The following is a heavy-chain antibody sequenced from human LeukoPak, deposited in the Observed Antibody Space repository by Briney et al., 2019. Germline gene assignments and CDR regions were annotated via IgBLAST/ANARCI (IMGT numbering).Heavy chain of an antibody. J-gene: IGHJ4*02. V-gene: IGHV4-59*08. Sequence: PSETLSLTCTVSGGSISSYYWSWIRQPPGKGLEWIGYIYYSGSTNYNPSLKSRVTISVDTSKNQFSLRLSSVTAADTAVYYCARHTNIVATNTFDSWGQGTLVTVSS. D-gene: IGHD5-12*01. CDR1: GGSISSYY. CDR3: ARHTNIVATNTFDS. CDR2: IYYSGST.